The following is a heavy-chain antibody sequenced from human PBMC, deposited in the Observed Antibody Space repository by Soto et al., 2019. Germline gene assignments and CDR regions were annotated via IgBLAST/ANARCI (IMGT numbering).Heavy chain of an antibody. CDR3: ARALRFLEWVLHNDAFDI. D-gene: IGHD3-3*01. CDR2: IKQDGSEK. CDR1: GFTFSSYW. V-gene: IGHV3-7*01. J-gene: IGHJ3*02. Sequence: GGSLRLSCAASGFTFSSYWMSWVRQAPGKGLEWVANIKQDGSEKYYVDSVKGRFTISRDNAKNSLYLQMNSLRAEDTAVYYCARALRFLEWVLHNDAFDIWGQGTMVTVSS.